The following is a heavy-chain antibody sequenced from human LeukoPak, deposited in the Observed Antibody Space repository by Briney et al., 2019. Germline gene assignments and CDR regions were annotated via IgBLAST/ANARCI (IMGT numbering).Heavy chain of an antibody. D-gene: IGHD3-9*01. CDR2: IKQDGSEK. CDR1: GFTFSTYW. V-gene: IGHV3-7*01. J-gene: IGHJ4*02. Sequence: GGSLRLSCAASGFTFSTYWMGWVRQAPGKGLEWVANIKQDGSEKYYVDSVKGRFTISRDNAKNSLYLQMNTLRPEDTAVYYCARERIKRRYYDILTGYYPVDYWGQGTLVTVSS. CDR3: ARERIKRRYYDILTGYYPVDY.